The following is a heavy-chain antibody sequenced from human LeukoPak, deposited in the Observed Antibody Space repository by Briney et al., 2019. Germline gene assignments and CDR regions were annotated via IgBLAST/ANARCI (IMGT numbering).Heavy chain of an antibody. CDR3: ARRSVDSYEIFDY. D-gene: IGHD5-18*01. V-gene: IGHV1-3*01. CDR1: GYTFTSYA. J-gene: IGHJ4*02. CDR2: INAGNGNT. Sequence: ASVKVSCKASGYTFTSYAMHWVRQAPGQRLEWMGWINAGNGNTKYSQKFQGRVTITRDTSASTAYMELSSLRSEDTAVYYCARRSVDSYEIFDYWGQGTLVTDSS.